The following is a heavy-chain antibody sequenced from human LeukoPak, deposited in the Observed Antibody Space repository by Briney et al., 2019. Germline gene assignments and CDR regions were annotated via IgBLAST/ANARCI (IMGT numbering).Heavy chain of an antibody. CDR2: ISGSGGST. Sequence: GGSLRLSCAASGFTFSSYAMSWVRQAPGKGLEWVSAISGSGGSTYYADSVKGRFTISRDNSKNTLYLQMNSLRAEDTAVYYCAKTLTYRCSGSSCRYYYYYMDVWGKGTTVTVSS. CDR3: AKTLTYRCSGSSCRYYYYYMDV. V-gene: IGHV3-23*01. D-gene: IGHD2-15*01. CDR1: GFTFSSYA. J-gene: IGHJ6*03.